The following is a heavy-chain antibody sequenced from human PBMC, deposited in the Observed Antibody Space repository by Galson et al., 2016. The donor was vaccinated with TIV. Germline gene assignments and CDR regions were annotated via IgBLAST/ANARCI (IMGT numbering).Heavy chain of an antibody. D-gene: IGHD1-26*01. J-gene: IGHJ4*02. Sequence: SVKVSCKASGYTFTTYYIHWVRQAPGQGLEWMGVIDPSGGGTTYAQKFQARVTMTRDTSTSTVYMGLSSPKSEDTAVYYCTRDLGRRREYWGQGTLVTVSS. CDR1: GYTFTTYY. CDR3: TRDLGRRREY. CDR2: IDPSGGGT. V-gene: IGHV1-46*01.